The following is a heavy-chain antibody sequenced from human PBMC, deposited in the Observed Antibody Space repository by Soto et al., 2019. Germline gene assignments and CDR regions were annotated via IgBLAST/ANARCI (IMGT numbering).Heavy chain of an antibody. J-gene: IGHJ5*02. V-gene: IGHV3-23*01. D-gene: IGHD6-19*01. CDR3: AKGDSSGSVTGWFDP. CDR2: ISGSGGST. Sequence: PGGSLRLSCGASGFTFSSYAMSWVGQAPGKGLEWVSAISGSGGSTYYADSVKGRFTISRDNSKNTLYLQMNSLRAEDTAVYYCAKGDSSGSVTGWFDPWGQGTLVTVSS. CDR1: GFTFSSYA.